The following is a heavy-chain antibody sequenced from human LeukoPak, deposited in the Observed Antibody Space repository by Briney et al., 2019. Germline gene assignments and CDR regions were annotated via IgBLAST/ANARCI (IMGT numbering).Heavy chain of an antibody. Sequence: SVKVSCTASGGTFSSYAISWVRQAPGQGLEWMGGIIPIFGTANYAQKFQRRVTITADESTSTAYMELSSLRSEDTAVYYCASSGKNLVGATSALYYYYGMDVWGQGTTVTVSS. CDR2: IIPIFGTA. J-gene: IGHJ6*02. CDR1: GGTFSSYA. D-gene: IGHD1-26*01. CDR3: ASSGKNLVGATSALYYYYGMDV. V-gene: IGHV1-69*01.